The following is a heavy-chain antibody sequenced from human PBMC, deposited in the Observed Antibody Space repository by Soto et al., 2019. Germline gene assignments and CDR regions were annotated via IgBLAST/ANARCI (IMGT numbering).Heavy chain of an antibody. CDR2: ISYDGSNK. D-gene: IGHD4-17*01. Sequence: SLRLSCAASGFTFSSYGMHWVRQAPGKGLEWVAVISYDGSNKYYADSVKGRFTISRDNSKNTLYLQMNSLRAEDTAVYYCAKDRTDYGDGYYYYYGMDVWGQGTTVTVSS. V-gene: IGHV3-30*18. J-gene: IGHJ6*02. CDR3: AKDRTDYGDGYYYYYGMDV. CDR1: GFTFSSYG.